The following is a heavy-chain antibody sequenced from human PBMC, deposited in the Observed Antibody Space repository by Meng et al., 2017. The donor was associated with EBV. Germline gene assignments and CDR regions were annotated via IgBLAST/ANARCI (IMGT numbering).Heavy chain of an antibody. J-gene: IGHJ5*02. CDR1: GPRRKCNNF. CDR3: ARVNGDCFSTICYKGWFDP. V-gene: IGHV4-30-4*01. D-gene: IGHD2-2*02. CDR2: IYYSGRT. Sequence: QAQLQGVGSGLVEPSTALSLHGNGLWGPRRKCNNFRVLDRQPPGKGLGLIGYIYYSGRTYYNPSLGSRVTMSVDTSKNQFSLNLNSVTAADTAVDYCARVNGDCFSTICYKGWFDPWGQGTLVTVSS.